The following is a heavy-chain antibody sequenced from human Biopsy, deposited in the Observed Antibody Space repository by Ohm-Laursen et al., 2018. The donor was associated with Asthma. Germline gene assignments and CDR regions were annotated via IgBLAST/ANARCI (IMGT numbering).Heavy chain of an antibody. CDR2: IYHSGSI. D-gene: IGHD3-10*01. CDR1: GGSISSSNW. J-gene: IGHJ6*02. V-gene: IGHV4-4*03. Sequence: PGTLSLTCAVSGGSISSSNWWSWVRQPPGKGLEWIGEIYHSGSINYNPSLKIRVTISVDKPKNHFSLKLSSVTAADTAVYYCAKLRITMVQGVIINVEYYYGMDVWGQGTTVTVSS. CDR3: AKLRITMVQGVIINVEYYYGMDV.